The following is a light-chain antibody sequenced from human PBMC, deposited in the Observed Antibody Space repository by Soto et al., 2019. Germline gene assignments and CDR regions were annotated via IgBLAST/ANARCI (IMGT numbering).Light chain of an antibody. CDR1: QSISSW. CDR2: DAS. Sequence: DIQMTQSPSTLSASVGDRVTITCRASQSISSWLAWYQQKPGKAPKLLIYDASSLESGVPSRFSGSGSGTEFTLTISSLQPDDFATYYCQQYNSWSWTFGPGTKVEIK. J-gene: IGKJ1*01. CDR3: QQYNSWSWT. V-gene: IGKV1-5*01.